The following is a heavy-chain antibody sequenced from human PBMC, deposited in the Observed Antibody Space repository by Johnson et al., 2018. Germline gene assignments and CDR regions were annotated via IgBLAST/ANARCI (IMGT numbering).Heavy chain of an antibody. CDR1: GFTFSSYA. V-gene: IGHV3-23*04. CDR3: AKDASTTVSLDYHYGMDV. CDR2: ISGSGGST. Sequence: VQLVESGGGLVQPGGSLRLSCAASGFTFSSYAMNWVRQAPGKGLELVSAISGSGGSTYYADSGKGRFTIPRDNSKNPLYLQMNSLRAEDTAVYYCAKDASTTVSLDYHYGMDVWGQGTTVTVSS. D-gene: IGHD4-17*01. J-gene: IGHJ6*02.